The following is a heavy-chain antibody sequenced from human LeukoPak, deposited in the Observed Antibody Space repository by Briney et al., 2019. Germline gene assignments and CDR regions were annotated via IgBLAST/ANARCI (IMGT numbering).Heavy chain of an antibody. V-gene: IGHV1-24*01. J-gene: IGHJ4*02. CDR3: ATYSPATGIPFDY. Sequence: ASVKVSCKVSGYTLTELSMHWVRQAPGKGLEWMGGFDPEDGETIYAQKFQGRVTMTEDTSTDTAYMELSSLKSEDTAMYYCATYSPATGIPFDYWGQGTLVTVSS. CDR1: GYTLTELS. CDR2: FDPEDGET. D-gene: IGHD6-13*01.